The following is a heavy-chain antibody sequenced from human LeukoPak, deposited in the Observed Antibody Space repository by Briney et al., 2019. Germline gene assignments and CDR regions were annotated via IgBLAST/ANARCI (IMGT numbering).Heavy chain of an antibody. V-gene: IGHV4-30-2*01. Sequence: KPSETLSLTCTVSGGSISSGGYSWSWIRQPPGKGLEWIGYIYHSGSTYYNPSLKSRVTISVDRSKNQFSLKLSSVTAADTAVYYCARDGGAYYDFWSGGIASNWFDPWGQGTLVTVSS. CDR1: GGSISSGGYS. CDR2: IYHSGST. CDR3: ARDGGAYYDFWSGGIASNWFDP. D-gene: IGHD3-3*01. J-gene: IGHJ5*02.